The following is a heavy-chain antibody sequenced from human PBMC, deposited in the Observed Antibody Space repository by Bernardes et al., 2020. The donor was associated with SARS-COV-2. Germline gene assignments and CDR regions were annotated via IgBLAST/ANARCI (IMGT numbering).Heavy chain of an antibody. Sequence: SETLSLTCSVSGGSITSGDYYWSWIRQPAGKEMEWIGRIFQTGRTNYNPSLKGRITISLDTSKNQFSLRLRSVTAADTAVYYCAREKEAYDYVWGSYSSGNYKAMDVWGQGTTVTVS. D-gene: IGHD3-16*02. CDR3: AREKEAYDYVWGSYSSGNYKAMDV. CDR2: IFQTGRT. V-gene: IGHV4-61*02. J-gene: IGHJ6*02. CDR1: GGSITSGDYY.